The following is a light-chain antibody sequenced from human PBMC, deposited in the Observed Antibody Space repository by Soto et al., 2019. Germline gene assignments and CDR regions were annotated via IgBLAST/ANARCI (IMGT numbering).Light chain of an antibody. CDR3: QQANSYPLT. CDR2: YAS. V-gene: IGKV1-12*01. CDR1: QDIGSW. Sequence: IQLTQSPSSVSAPIGDRVTITCRAGQDIGSWLAWSQHKPGKAPKHLISYASNFQSGVPPRFSGSGSGTEFSLTIRSLQPEDFAAYYCQQANSYPLTFGGGTKVDIK. J-gene: IGKJ4*01.